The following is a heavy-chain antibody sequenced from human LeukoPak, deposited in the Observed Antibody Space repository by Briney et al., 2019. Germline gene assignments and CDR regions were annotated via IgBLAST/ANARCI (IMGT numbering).Heavy chain of an antibody. CDR1: GYTFTRYY. CDR3: ARDSMGYCSSTSCYLGMNWFDP. J-gene: IGHJ5*02. D-gene: IGHD2-2*01. CDR2: INPNSGGT. V-gene: IGHV1-2*02. Sequence: ASVKVSCKASGYTFTRYYMHWVRQAPGQGLEWMGWINPNSGGTNYAQKFQGRVTMTRDTSISTAYMELSRLRSDDTAVYYCARDSMGYCSSTSCYLGMNWFDPWGQGTLVTVSS.